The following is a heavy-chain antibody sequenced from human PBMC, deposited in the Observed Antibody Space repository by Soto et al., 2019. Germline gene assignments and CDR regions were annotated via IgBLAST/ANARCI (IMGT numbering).Heavy chain of an antibody. CDR2: ISSSGSTI. CDR1: GFTFSSYE. J-gene: IGHJ4*02. D-gene: IGHD2-2*01. CDR3: ARDLRGNVKYPLLEPLPVPFDY. V-gene: IGHV3-48*03. Sequence: PGGSLRLSCAASGFTFSSYEMNWVRQAPGKGLEWVSYISSSGSTIYYADSVKGRFTISRDNAKNSLYLQMNSLRAEDTAVYYCARDLRGNVKYPLLEPLPVPFDYWGQGTLVTVSS.